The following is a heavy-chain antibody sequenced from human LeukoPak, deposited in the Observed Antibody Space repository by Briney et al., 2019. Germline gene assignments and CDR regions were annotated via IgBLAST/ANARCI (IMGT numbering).Heavy chain of an antibody. CDR3: ARPYSSSGY. CDR1: GFTFSSYA. CDR2: ISYDGSNK. D-gene: IGHD6-6*01. J-gene: IGHJ4*02. V-gene: IGHV3-30*04. Sequence: GGSLRLSCAASGFTFSSYAMHWVRQAPGKGLEWVAVISYDGSNKYYADSVKGRFTISRYNSKNTLYLQMNSLRAEDTAVYYCARPYSSSGYWGQGTLVTVSS.